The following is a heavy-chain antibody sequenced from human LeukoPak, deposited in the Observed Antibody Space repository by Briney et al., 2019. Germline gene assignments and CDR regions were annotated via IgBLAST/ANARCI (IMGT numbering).Heavy chain of an antibody. Sequence: GGSLRLSCAASGFTFSSYGMHWVRQAPGKGLEWVAVISYDGSNKYYADSVKGRFTISRDNSKNTPYLQMNSLRAEDTAVYYCAKDPHYYGSGSWDYWGQGTLVTVSS. CDR3: AKDPHYYGSGSWDY. CDR2: ISYDGSNK. V-gene: IGHV3-30*18. CDR1: GFTFSSYG. D-gene: IGHD3-10*01. J-gene: IGHJ4*02.